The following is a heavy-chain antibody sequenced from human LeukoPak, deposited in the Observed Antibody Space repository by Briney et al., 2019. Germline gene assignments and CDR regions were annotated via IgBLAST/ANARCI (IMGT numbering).Heavy chain of an antibody. CDR3: ARSSRGDAINFDY. CDR2: LNSDGSST. J-gene: IGHJ4*02. CDR1: GFIFSSYW. D-gene: IGHD2-21*02. Sequence: GGSLRLSCAASGFIFSSYWMHWVRQAPGKGLVWVSRLNSDGSSTSYADSVKSRFTISRDNAKNTLYLQMNSLRAEDTAVYYCARSSRGDAINFDYWGQGTLVTVSS. V-gene: IGHV3-74*01.